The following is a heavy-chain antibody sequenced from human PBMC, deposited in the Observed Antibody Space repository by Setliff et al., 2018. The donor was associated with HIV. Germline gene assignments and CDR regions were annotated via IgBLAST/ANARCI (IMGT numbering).Heavy chain of an antibody. CDR2: INPNTGAT. CDR1: GYTFTDYY. V-gene: IGHV1-2*02. D-gene: IGHD1-26*01. CDR3: TRGPVGGTVDY. Sequence: ASVKVSCKASGYTFTDYYMHWVRQAPGQGLEWMGWINPNTGATNYAQTFQGRVTVTRDTSIRTAYMDLSSLRSDDTALYYCTRGPVGGTVDYWGQGTLVTVSS. J-gene: IGHJ4*02.